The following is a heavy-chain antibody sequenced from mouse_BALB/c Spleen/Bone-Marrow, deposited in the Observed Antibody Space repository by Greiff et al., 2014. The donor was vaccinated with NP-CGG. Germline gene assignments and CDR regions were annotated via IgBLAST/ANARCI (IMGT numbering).Heavy chain of an antibody. Sequence: EVKLMESGGGLVQPGGSLRLSRATSGFTFTDYYMSWVRQPPGKALEWLGFIRNKANGYTTEYSASVKGRFTISRDNSQSILYLQMNTLRAEDSASYYCARDKNYGSCSYFDVWGAGTTVTVSS. V-gene: IGHV7-3*02. CDR1: GFTFTDYY. CDR2: IRNKANGYTT. CDR3: ARDKNYGSCSYFDV. J-gene: IGHJ1*01. D-gene: IGHD2-1*01.